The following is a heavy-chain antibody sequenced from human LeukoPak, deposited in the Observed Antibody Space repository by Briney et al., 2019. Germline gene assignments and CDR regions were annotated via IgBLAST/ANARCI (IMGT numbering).Heavy chain of an antibody. CDR3: ARDGRPLDY. CDR1: GTTFSRYW. J-gene: IGHJ4*02. V-gene: IGHV3-7*03. CDR2: IKQDGGEK. Sequence: QSGGSLRLSCVDSGTTFSRYWMSWVRQAPGKGLEWVANIKQDGGEKYYVDSVKGRFTISRDNAKNSLYLQMNSLRVEDTAVYYCARDGRPLDYWGQGTLVTVSS.